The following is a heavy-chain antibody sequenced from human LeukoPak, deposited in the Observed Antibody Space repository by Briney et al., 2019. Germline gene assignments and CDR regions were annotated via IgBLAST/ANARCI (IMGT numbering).Heavy chain of an antibody. CDR2: ISSDGRST. D-gene: IGHD3-16*01. V-gene: IGHV3-74*01. J-gene: IGHJ6*02. CDR3: AREGRYDYVSSPFKTPNVYYYGMDV. CDR1: GFSFSSYS. Sequence: GGSLRLSCAASGFSFSSYSMNWVRQAPGKGLVWVSRISSDGRSTSYADSVKGRFTLSRDNAKNTLYLQMNSLRAEDTAVYYCAREGRYDYVSSPFKTPNVYYYGMDVWGQGTTVTVSS.